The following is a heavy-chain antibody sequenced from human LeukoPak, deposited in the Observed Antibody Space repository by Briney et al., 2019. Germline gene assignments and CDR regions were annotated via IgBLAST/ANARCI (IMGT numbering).Heavy chain of an antibody. Sequence: PSETLSLTCVVSGASVSSSHWKWIRQLPGKRLEWIDCLSYTGKTDYNPSLTSRVAISLGTSKNQISLKLRSVTAADTAVYCCSEGYFEPFAHWGQGILVTVSS. D-gene: IGHD2/OR15-2a*01. CDR3: SEGYFEPFAH. CDR1: GASVSSSH. CDR2: LSYTGKT. J-gene: IGHJ4*02. V-gene: IGHV4-59*02.